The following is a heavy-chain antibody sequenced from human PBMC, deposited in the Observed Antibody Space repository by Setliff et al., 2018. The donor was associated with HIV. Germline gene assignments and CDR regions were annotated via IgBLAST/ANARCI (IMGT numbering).Heavy chain of an antibody. CDR1: GFTFSSSP. D-gene: IGHD3-22*01. Sequence: GGSLRLSCAASGFTFSSSPMSWVRQAPGKGLEWVGRIKSKTDGGTTDYAAPVKGRFTISRDDSKNTLYLQMKSLKTEDTAVYYCTTVNRYYYDSSGYYSDYWGRGTLVTVSS. CDR3: TTVNRYYYDSSGYYSDY. CDR2: IKSKTDGGTT. J-gene: IGHJ4*02. V-gene: IGHV3-15*01.